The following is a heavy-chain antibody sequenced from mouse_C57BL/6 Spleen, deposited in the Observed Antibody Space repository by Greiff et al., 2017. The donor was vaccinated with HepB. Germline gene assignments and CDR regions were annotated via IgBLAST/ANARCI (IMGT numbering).Heavy chain of an antibody. CDR1: GYTFTSYW. V-gene: IGHV1-64*01. CDR2: IHPNSGST. D-gene: IGHD2-3*01. Sequence: VQLQQPGAELVKPGASVKLSCKASGYTFTSYWMHWVKQRPGQGLEWIGMIHPNSGSTNYNEKFKSKATLTVDKSSSTAYMQLSSLTSEDSAVYYCARCYDGYYLYAMDYWGQGTSVTVSS. CDR3: ARCYDGYYLYAMDY. J-gene: IGHJ4*01.